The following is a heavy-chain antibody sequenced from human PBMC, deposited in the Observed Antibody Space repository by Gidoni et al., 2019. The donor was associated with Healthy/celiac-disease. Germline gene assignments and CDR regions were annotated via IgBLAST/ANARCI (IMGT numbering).Heavy chain of an antibody. V-gene: IGHV4-39*01. CDR3: ARNIVVVPAAPGIAAASTGGTFDY. J-gene: IGHJ4*02. CDR2: IYYSGST. D-gene: IGHD2-2*01. Sequence: DGLEWIGSIYYSGSTYYNPSLKSRVTISVDTSKNQFSLKLSSVTAADTAVYYCARNIVVVPAAPGIAAASTGGTFDYWGQGTLVTVSS.